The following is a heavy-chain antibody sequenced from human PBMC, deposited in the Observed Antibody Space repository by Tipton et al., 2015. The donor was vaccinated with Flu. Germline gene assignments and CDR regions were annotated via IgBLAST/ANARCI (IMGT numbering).Heavy chain of an antibody. Sequence: SLRLSCAASGITFSSYWMHWVRQAPGKGLVWVSRINSDGTGTRYADSVKGRFTISRDNAKNTVYLQMNSLRAEDTGAYYCARDLWWMKLYNGYLDVWSKGTTVTVS. CDR1: GITFSSYW. D-gene: IGHD2-21*01. CDR3: ARDLWWMKLYNGYLDV. J-gene: IGHJ6*03. CDR2: INSDGTGT. V-gene: IGHV3-74*01.